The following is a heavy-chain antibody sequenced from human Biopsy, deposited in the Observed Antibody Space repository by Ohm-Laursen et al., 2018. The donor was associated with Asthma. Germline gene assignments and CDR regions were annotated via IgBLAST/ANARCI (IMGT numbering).Heavy chain of an antibody. CDR2: ISAYNGNT. Sequence: ASVKVSCKTSGYTFNSAGITWVRQAPGQGLEWMGWISAYNGNTKYAQKLQGRVTMSRDTSTSTAYMDLSSLRSEDTAVYYCAITYYDFLTGQVNDAFDMWGQGTMVTVSS. CDR3: AITYYDFLTGQVNDAFDM. J-gene: IGHJ3*02. D-gene: IGHD3-9*01. V-gene: IGHV1-18*01. CDR1: GYTFNSAG.